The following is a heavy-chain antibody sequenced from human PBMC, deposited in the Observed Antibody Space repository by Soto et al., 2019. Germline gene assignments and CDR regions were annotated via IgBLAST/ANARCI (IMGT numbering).Heavy chain of an antibody. J-gene: IGHJ5*02. CDR1: GGTFSSYA. CDR3: ARDKPYRGYCSGGSCNWFDP. V-gene: IGHV1-69*13. CDR2: IIPIFGTA. D-gene: IGHD2-15*01. Sequence: ASVKVSCKASGGTFSSYAISWVRQAPGQGLEWMGGIIPIFGTANYAQKFQGRVTITADESTSTAYMELSSLRSDDTAVYYCARDKPYRGYCSGGSCNWFDPWGQGTLVTVSS.